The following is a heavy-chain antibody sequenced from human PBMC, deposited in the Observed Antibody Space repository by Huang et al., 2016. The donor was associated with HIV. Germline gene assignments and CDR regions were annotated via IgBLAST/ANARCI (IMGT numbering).Heavy chain of an antibody. CDR2: VNNRGSA. D-gene: IGHD3-16*01. Sequence: QVRLHQWGTGLVRPSETLSLTCAVYGGPLSGHYWSWVRLPPGGSLEGLGEVNNRGSANYNPSLKSLLSMSIDTSKKQFSLKLGSVTAADTALYYCARSLMGEDPFDIWGQGTLVTVSS. V-gene: IGHV4-34*01. CDR3: ARSLMGEDPFDI. CDR1: GGPLSGHY. J-gene: IGHJ3*02.